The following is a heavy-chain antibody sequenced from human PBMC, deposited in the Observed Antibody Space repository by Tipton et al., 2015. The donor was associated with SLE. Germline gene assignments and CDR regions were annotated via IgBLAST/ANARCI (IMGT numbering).Heavy chain of an antibody. D-gene: IGHD3-22*01. V-gene: IGHV1-8*01. Sequence: QSGAEVKKPGASVKVSCKASGYTLTNYEIHWVRQAPGHGLEWMGRMIPRSGNTASAQSFQGRVTMTRDTSITTAYMELTGLRFEDTAIYYCGSVEMAMINLSQWYYYMDVWGTGTTVIVSS. CDR2: MIPRSGNT. J-gene: IGHJ6*03. CDR3: GSVEMAMINLSQWYYYMDV. CDR1: GYTLTNYE.